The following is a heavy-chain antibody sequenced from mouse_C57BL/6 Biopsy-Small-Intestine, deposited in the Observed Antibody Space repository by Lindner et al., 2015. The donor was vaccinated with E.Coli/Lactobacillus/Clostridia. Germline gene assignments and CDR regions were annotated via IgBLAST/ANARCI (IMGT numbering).Heavy chain of an antibody. CDR3: ARGDDGYYGWCFDV. J-gene: IGHJ1*03. CDR2: IYPRSGNT. D-gene: IGHD2-3*01. V-gene: IGHV1-81*01. Sequence: VQLQESGAELARPGASVKLSCKTSGYTFTTYGIRWVKQRTGQGLEWIGEIYPRSGNTYYNEKFKGKATLTADKSSSTAYMELRSLTSEDSAVYFCARGDDGYYGWCFDVWGTGTTVTASS. CDR1: GYTFTTYG.